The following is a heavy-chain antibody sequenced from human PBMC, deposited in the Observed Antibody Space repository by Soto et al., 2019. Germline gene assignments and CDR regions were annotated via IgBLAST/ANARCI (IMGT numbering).Heavy chain of an antibody. Sequence: ASVKVSCKVAGYTLTELSMHWVRQAPGKGLEWMGGFDPEDGETIYAQKFQGRVTMTEDTSTDTAYMELSSLRSEDTAVYYCATSPTARHSSGWLHLTKRGMDVRGQGTTVTVSS. CDR2: FDPEDGET. J-gene: IGHJ6*02. D-gene: IGHD6-19*01. CDR1: GYTLTELS. V-gene: IGHV1-24*01. CDR3: ATSPTARHSSGWLHLTKRGMDV.